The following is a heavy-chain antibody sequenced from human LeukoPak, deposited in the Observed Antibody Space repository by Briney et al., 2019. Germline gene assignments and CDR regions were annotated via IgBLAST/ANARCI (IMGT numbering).Heavy chain of an antibody. CDR1: GGSISSSNW. Sequence: SGTLSLTCAVSGGSISSSNWWSWVRQPPGKGLEWIGEIYHSGSTNYNPSLKSRVTISVDKSKNQFSLKLSSVTAADTAVYYCASIGRSSSSVGVDYWGQGTLVTVSS. J-gene: IGHJ4*02. CDR3: ASIGRSSSSVGVDY. D-gene: IGHD6-6*01. V-gene: IGHV4-4*02. CDR2: IYHSGST.